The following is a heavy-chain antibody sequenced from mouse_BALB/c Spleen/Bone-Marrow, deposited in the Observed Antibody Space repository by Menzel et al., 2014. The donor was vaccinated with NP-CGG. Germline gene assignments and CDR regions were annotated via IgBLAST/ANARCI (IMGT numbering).Heavy chain of an antibody. CDR3: TRDNGPFDY. V-gene: IGHV5-6-4*01. CDR2: ITSGGSYT. CDR1: GFTFSSYT. J-gene: IGHJ2*01. Sequence: EVQLVESGGGLVKPGGSLKLSCAASGFTFSSYTMSWVRQTPEKRLEWVATITSGGSYTYYPDSVKGRFNISRDNAKNTLYLQMSSLKSEDTAMYYCTRDNGPFDYWGQGTTLTVSS. D-gene: IGHD1-2*01.